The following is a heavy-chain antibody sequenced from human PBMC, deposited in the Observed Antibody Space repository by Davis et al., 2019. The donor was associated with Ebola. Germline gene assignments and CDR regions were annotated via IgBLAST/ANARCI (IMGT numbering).Heavy chain of an antibody. V-gene: IGHV3-21*01. J-gene: IGHJ3*02. CDR2: ISSSSSYI. D-gene: IGHD1-26*01. CDR3: ARDHGGSYWGRPRAAAFDI. Sequence: GESLKISCAASGFTFSSYSMNWVRQAPGKGLEWVSSISSSSSYIYYADSVKGRFTISRDNAKNSLYLQMNSLRAEDTAVYYCARDHGGSYWGRPRAAAFDIWGQGTMVTVSS. CDR1: GFTFSSYS.